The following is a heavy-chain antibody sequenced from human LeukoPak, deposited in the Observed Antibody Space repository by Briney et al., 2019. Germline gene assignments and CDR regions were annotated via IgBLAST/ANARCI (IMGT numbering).Heavy chain of an antibody. CDR2: ISGSGGST. D-gene: IGHD2-2*01. V-gene: IGHV3-23*01. J-gene: IGHJ6*02. Sequence: GGSLRLSCAASGFTFSSYAMSWVRQAPGKGLEWVSAISGSGGSTYYADSVKGRFTISRDNSKNTLYLRMNSLRAEDTAVYYCARDVVVVPAAIHYGMDVWGQGTTVTVSS. CDR3: ARDVVVVPAAIHYGMDV. CDR1: GFTFSSYA.